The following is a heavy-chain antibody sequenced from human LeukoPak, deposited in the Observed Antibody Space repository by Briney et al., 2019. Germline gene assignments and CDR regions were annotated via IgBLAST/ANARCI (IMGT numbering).Heavy chain of an antibody. J-gene: IGHJ5*02. D-gene: IGHD3-10*01. CDR3: ARGGYYGSGNDFRFDP. CDR1: GGSISSYH. CDR2: IYYSGST. V-gene: IGHV4-59*01. Sequence: SETLSLTCTVSGGSISSYHWSWIRQPAGKGLEWIGCIYYSGSTNYKPSLKSRVTISVDTSKNQFSLKLSSVTAADTAVYYCARGGYYGSGNDFRFDPWGQGTLVTVSS.